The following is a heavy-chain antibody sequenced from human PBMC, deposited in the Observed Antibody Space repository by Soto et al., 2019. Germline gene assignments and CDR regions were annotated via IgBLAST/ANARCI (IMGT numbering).Heavy chain of an antibody. Sequence: EVQLLESGGGLVQPGGSLRLSCAGSGFTFSKYGMTWVRQAPGKGLEWVSSVSGSGETTYYADSVRGRFTISRDNSKDTLSAQMKRLRAEDTAVYYCAKEASVPSFGEFWFFDLWGRGTQVTVSS. CDR3: AKEASVPSFGEFWFFDL. D-gene: IGHD3-10*01. CDR1: GFTFSKYG. J-gene: IGHJ2*01. CDR2: VSGSGETT. V-gene: IGHV3-23*01.